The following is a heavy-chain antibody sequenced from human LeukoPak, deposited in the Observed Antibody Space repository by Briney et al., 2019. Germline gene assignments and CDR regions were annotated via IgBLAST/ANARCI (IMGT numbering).Heavy chain of an antibody. V-gene: IGHV3-11*01. CDR1: GFTFSDYY. J-gene: IGHJ4*02. Sequence: NPGGSLRLSCAASGFTFSDYYMSWIRQAPRKGLEWVSYISSSGSTIYYADSVKGRFTISRDNAKNSLYLQMNSLRAEDTAAYCCARYQGSVVPAAFDYWGQGTLVTVSS. CDR2: ISSSGSTI. CDR3: ARYQGSVVPAAFDY. D-gene: IGHD2-2*01.